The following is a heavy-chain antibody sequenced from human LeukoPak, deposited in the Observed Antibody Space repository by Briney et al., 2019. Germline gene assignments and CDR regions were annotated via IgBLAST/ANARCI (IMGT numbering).Heavy chain of an antibody. V-gene: IGHV3-23*01. CDR3: AKGSRGSCSRTYCYPFDY. CDR2: IIGSDAGT. CDR1: GFTFSSYA. D-gene: IGHD2-2*01. Sequence: GGSLRLSCAASGFTFSSYAMSWVRQIPGKGLEWVSAIIGSDAGTYYADSVKGRFTISRDHSKNPLYLQMNRLRAEDTAVYYCAKGSRGSCSRTYCYPFDYWGQGTLVTVSS. J-gene: IGHJ4*02.